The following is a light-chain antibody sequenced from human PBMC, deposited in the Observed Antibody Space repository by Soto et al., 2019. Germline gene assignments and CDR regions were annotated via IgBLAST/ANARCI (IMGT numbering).Light chain of an antibody. CDR3: QHFNSSPLL. CDR1: QNVNNR. Sequence: EIVMTQSPAMLSVSPGERATLSCRASQNVNNRLAWYQQKAGQPPRLLIYGASTRATGIPARFSGSGSGTEFTLTISSLQSEDFAVYYCQHFNSSPLLFCQGTKVEIK. V-gene: IGKV3-15*01. J-gene: IGKJ1*01. CDR2: GAS.